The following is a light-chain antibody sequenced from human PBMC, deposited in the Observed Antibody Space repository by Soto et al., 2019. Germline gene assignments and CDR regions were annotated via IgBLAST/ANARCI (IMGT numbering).Light chain of an antibody. CDR2: EVS. Sequence: QSALTQPPSASGSPGQSVTISCTGTSSDVGGYNYVSWYQQHPDKAPKLMIYEVSKRPSGVPDRFSGSKSGNTASLTVSGLQADDDADYYCSSYADTNKLRVFGTGTKLTVL. CDR3: SSYADTNKLRV. J-gene: IGLJ1*01. CDR1: SSDVGGYNY. V-gene: IGLV2-8*01.